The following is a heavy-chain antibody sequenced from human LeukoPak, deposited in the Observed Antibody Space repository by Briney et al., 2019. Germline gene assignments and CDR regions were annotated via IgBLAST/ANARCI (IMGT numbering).Heavy chain of an antibody. CDR3: ARGPSIAARYDAFDI. D-gene: IGHD6-6*01. CDR2: ISSSGNTI. CDR1: EFTFTSYE. V-gene: IGHV3-48*03. Sequence: PGGSLRLSCAASEFTFTSYELNWVRQAPGKGLEWVSYISSSGNTISYADSVKGRFTISRDNAKNSLYLQVISLRAEDTAVYYCARGPSIAARYDAFDIWGQGTMATVSS. J-gene: IGHJ3*02.